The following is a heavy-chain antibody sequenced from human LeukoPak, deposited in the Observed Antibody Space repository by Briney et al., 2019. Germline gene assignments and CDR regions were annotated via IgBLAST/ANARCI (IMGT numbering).Heavy chain of an antibody. CDR1: GFTFDDYG. V-gene: IGHV3-20*04. Sequence: GGSLRLSCAASGFTFDDYGMSWVRQAPGKGLEWVPGINWNGGSTGYADSVKGRFTISRDNAKNSLYLQMNSLRAEDTALYYCARGSTYYYDSSGYYFIDCGGQGTLVTVSS. D-gene: IGHD3-22*01. J-gene: IGHJ4*02. CDR3: ARGSTYYYDSSGYYFIDC. CDR2: INWNGGST.